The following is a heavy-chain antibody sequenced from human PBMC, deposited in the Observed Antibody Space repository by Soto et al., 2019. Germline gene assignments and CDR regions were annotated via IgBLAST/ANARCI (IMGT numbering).Heavy chain of an antibody. V-gene: IGHV1-46*01. CDR1: GYPFTSYY. CDR3: AKSATVPAAIAY. D-gene: IGHD2-2*02. J-gene: IGHJ4*02. CDR2: INPSGGST. Sequence: ASVKVSCKASGYPFTSYYIHWVRQAPGQGLEWMGIINPSGGSTSYAQKFQGRVTMTRDTSTSTVYMELSSLRSEDTAVYYCAKSATVPAAIAYWGQGTLVTVSS.